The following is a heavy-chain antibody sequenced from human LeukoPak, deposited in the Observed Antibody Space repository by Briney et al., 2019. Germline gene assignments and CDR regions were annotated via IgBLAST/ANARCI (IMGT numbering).Heavy chain of an antibody. Sequence: ASVKVFCKASGYTFTSYYMHWVRQAPGQGLEWMGIINPSGGSTSYAQKFQGKVTMTRDTSTSTVYMELSSLRSEDTAVYYCARGIAAAVRERPEWNDYWGQGTLVTVSS. CDR2: INPSGGST. V-gene: IGHV1-46*01. CDR1: GYTFTSYY. D-gene: IGHD6-13*01. CDR3: ARGIAAAVRERPEWNDY. J-gene: IGHJ4*02.